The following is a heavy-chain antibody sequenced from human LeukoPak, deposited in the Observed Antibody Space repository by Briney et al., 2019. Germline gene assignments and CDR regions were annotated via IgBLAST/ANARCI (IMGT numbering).Heavy chain of an antibody. CDR2: IKQEGIEK. V-gene: IGHV3-7*01. J-gene: IGHJ5*02. CDR1: GFALSGYW. Sequence: GGSPRLSCGAAGFALSGYWMNWVRQAPGKGLEWVANIKQEGIEKNYAHSVKGRFTISRDNVKNSVFLEMDSLRVEDTAVYYCAGGGGWLVVSWGQGTLVTVSS. D-gene: IGHD2-8*02. CDR3: AGGGGWLVVS.